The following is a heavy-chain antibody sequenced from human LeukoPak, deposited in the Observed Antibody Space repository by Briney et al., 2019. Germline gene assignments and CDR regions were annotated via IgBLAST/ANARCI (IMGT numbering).Heavy chain of an antibody. D-gene: IGHD3-9*01. CDR1: GGFINSGHYY. V-gene: IGHV4-31*03. J-gene: IGHJ4*02. CDR2: IFHSGST. CDR3: ARTSGYYYVDS. Sequence: SETLSLTCTVSGGFINSGHYYWSWIRQVPGKGLEWIGYIFHSGSTYYNPSLKSRLSISVDTSKNQFSLKLSSVTAADAAVYYCARTSGYYYVDSWGQGTLVTVSS.